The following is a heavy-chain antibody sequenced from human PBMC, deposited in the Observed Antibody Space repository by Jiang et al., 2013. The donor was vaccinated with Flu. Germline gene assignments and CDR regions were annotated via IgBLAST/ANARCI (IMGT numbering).Heavy chain of an antibody. CDR1: GFTLSNAW. CDR3: TTGTY. J-gene: IGHJ4*02. V-gene: IGHV3-15*01. Sequence: LSCAGSGFTLSNAWMSWVHQAPGKGLEWVGRVRSKTDGGTTDYAVPVKGRFTISRDDSRNTLYVQMNSLKTEDTAVYYCTTGTYWGQGTLVTVSS. CDR2: VRSKTDGGTT.